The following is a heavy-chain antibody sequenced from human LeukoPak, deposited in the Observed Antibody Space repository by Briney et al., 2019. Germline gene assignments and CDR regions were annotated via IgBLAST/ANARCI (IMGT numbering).Heavy chain of an antibody. Sequence: SETLSLTCTVSGDSISTSTSYWGWIRQPPGKGLEWIGSIYYSGNTYYNASLKSRVTISVDTSKNQFSLKLNSVTAADTAVYYCAISLNQAPPFYYMDVWGKGTTVTISS. CDR1: GDSISTSTSY. J-gene: IGHJ6*03. D-gene: IGHD1-14*01. V-gene: IGHV4-39*01. CDR3: AISLNQAPPFYYMDV. CDR2: IYYSGNT.